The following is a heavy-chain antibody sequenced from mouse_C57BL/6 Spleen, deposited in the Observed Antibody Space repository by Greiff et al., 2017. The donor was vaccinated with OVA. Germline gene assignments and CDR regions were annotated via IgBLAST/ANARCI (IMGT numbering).Heavy chain of an antibody. D-gene: IGHD1-1*01. Sequence: VQLQQPGAELVMPGASVKLSCKASGYTFTSYLMHWVKQRPGQGLEWIGEIDPSDSYTNYNQKFKGKSTLTVDKSSSTAYMQLSSLTSEDSAVYYCARGITTVGDYWGQGTTLTVSS. CDR1: GYTFTSYL. CDR2: IDPSDSYT. V-gene: IGHV1-69*01. CDR3: ARGITTVGDY. J-gene: IGHJ2*01.